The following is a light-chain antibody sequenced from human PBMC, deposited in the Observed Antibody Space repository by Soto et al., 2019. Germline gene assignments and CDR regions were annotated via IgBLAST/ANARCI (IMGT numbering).Light chain of an antibody. CDR3: QQYYTAPYT. Sequence: DIVMTQSPDSLAVYLGERATINCKSSQSVLYTPNNKNYLAWFQQKPGQPPNLLIYWASTRESGVPDRFSGSGSETDFTLTISSLQAEDVAIYYCQQYYTAPYTFGQGTKLEIK. CDR1: QSVLYTPNNKNY. CDR2: WAS. V-gene: IGKV4-1*01. J-gene: IGKJ2*01.